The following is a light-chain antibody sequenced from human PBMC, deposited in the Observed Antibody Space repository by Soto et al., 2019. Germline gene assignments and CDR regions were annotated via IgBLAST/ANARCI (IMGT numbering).Light chain of an antibody. CDR2: NDN. J-gene: IGLJ1*01. CDR3: AAWDGSLNGYV. CDR1: SSNIGSNT. V-gene: IGLV1-44*01. Sequence: QSVLTQPPSASGTPGQRVTISCSGSSSNIGSNTVNWYQQLPGTAPKLLIYNDNQRPSGVPDRFPGSRSGTSASLVISGLQSEDEADYYCAAWDGSLNGYVFGTGTKVTVL.